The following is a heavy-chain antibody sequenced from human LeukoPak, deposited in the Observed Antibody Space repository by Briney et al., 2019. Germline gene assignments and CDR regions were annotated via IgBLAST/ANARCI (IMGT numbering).Heavy chain of an antibody. D-gene: IGHD5-24*01. CDR1: GYSFNNWW. CDR2: IYPGDCTA. CDR3: ARHLLEISPPPRSEAFDI. Sequence: GESLKISCKGSGYSFNNWWICWVRKMPGKGVEWIGIIYPGDCTASYLPSFHDPITISADQSHSTAYLQWSRLKASGTAIYYCARHLLEISPPPRSEAFDIWGQGTMVTVSS. V-gene: IGHV5-51*01. J-gene: IGHJ3*02.